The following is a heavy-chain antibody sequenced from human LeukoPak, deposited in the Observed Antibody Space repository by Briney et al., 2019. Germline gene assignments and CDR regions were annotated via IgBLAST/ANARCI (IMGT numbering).Heavy chain of an antibody. CDR3: VRGGCCVSKFCYLWNAFDI. CDR2: ISINGNTI. Sequence: GGSLRLSCAASGFTFSSCEMNWVSQAPGKGLEWVSYISINGNTIYYAASVEGRFTISRDYAKNSLYLQMNSLRAEDTAAYYCVRGGCCVSKFCYLWNAFDIWGRGTMVTVSS. J-gene: IGHJ3*02. CDR1: GFTFSSCE. V-gene: IGHV3-48*03. D-gene: IGHD2-2*01.